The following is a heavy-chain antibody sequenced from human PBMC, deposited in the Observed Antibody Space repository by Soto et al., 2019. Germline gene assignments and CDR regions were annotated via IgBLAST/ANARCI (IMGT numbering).Heavy chain of an antibody. D-gene: IGHD2-21*02. J-gene: IGHJ5*02. CDR3: TRTPLPEVTATPVVSGPT. V-gene: IGHV3-73*01. CDR1: GFTFSGSA. Sequence: GGSLRLSCAASGFTFSGSAMHWVRQASGKGLEWVGRIRSKANSYATAYAASVKGRFTISRDDSKNTAYLQMNSLKTEDTAVYYCTRTPLPEVTATPVVSGPTWGQGTLVTVSS. CDR2: IRSKANSYAT.